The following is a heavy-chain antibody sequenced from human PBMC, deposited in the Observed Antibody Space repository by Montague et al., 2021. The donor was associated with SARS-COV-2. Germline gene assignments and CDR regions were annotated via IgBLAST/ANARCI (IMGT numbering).Heavy chain of an antibody. J-gene: IGHJ3*02. CDR1: GGSISSYY. Sequence: TLSLTCTVSGGSISSYYWSWIRQPPGKGLEWIGYIYYSGSTNYNPSLKSRVTISVDTSKNQFSLKLSSVTAADTAVYYCARGSGWMGNAFDIWGQGTMVTVSS. CDR3: ARGSGWMGNAFDI. D-gene: IGHD6-19*01. V-gene: IGHV4-59*01. CDR2: IYYSGST.